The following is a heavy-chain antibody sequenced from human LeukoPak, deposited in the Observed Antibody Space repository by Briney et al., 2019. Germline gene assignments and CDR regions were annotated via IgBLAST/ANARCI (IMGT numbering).Heavy chain of an antibody. V-gene: IGHV3-53*01. Sequence: GGSLRLSCAASGFTVSSNYMSWVRQAPGKGLEWVSVIYSGGSTYYADSVKGRFTISRGNSKSTLYIQMNSLRAADTAVYYCARDTRNYYGSGSYYPHDYWGQGTLVTVSS. CDR2: IYSGGST. CDR3: ARDTRNYYGSGSYYPHDY. J-gene: IGHJ4*02. CDR1: GFTVSSNY. D-gene: IGHD3-10*01.